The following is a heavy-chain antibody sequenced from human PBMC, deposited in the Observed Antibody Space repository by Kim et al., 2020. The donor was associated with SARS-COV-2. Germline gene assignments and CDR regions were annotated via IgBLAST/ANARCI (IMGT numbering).Heavy chain of an antibody. Sequence: THYNPPLKSRVIMSVDPSNNQFSLKLTSVAAADTAVYYCARETEYNWFDTWGQGTLVIVSS. J-gene: IGHJ5*02. V-gene: IGHV4-4*07. CDR2: T. CDR3: ARETEYNWFDT.